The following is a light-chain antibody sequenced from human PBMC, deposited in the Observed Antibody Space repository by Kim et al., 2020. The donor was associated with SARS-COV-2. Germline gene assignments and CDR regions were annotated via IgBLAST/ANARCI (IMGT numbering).Light chain of an antibody. CDR1: SGHSSYA. CDR2: LNNDGSH. Sequence: QPVLTQSPSASASLGASVKLTCTLSSGHSSYAIAWLQQQPEKGPRYLMKLNNDGSHTKGDGIPDRFSGSSSGAERYLTISSLQSEDEADYYCQTWGTGIRVFGGGTQLTV. J-gene: IGLJ3*02. CDR3: QTWGTGIRV. V-gene: IGLV4-69*01.